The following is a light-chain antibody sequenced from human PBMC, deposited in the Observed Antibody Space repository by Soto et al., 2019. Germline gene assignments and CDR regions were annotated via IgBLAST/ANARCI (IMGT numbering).Light chain of an antibody. CDR2: DAS. J-gene: IGKJ5*01. CDR3: QHRSIWPVS. Sequence: EIALTQSPTTLSLSPGERATLSCRASQSVSSYLAWYQQKPGQAPRLLIYDASNRATRIPPRFSGSGSATDFTLTISSLEPEDFALYYCQHRSIWPVSFGQGTRLEIK. V-gene: IGKV3-11*01. CDR1: QSVSSY.